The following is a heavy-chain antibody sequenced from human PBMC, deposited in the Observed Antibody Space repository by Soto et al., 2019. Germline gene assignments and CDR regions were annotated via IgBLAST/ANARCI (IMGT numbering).Heavy chain of an antibody. CDR1: GGTFSSYT. CDR2: IIPILGIA. D-gene: IGHD2-2*01. J-gene: IGHJ6*02. CDR3: AREGDRGGCSSTSCYVSGGYYYYGMDV. Sequence: QVQLVQSWAEVKKPGSSVKVSCKASGGTFSSYTISWVRQAPGQGLEWMGRIIPILGIANYAQKFQGRVTITADKSTSTAYMELSSLRSEDTAVYYCAREGDRGGCSSTSCYVSGGYYYYGMDVWGQGTTVTVSS. V-gene: IGHV1-69*08.